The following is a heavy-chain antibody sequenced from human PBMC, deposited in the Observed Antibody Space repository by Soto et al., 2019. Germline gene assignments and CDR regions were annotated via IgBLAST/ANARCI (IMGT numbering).Heavy chain of an antibody. CDR1: XGTFSSYA. Sequence: KPGSXVKXSCKXXXGTFSSYAXSXXXXAPGXGLEWMGGIIPIFGTANYAQKFQGRVTITADKSTSTAYMELSSLRSEDTAVYYCAHSSSSEESFDYWGQGTLVTVSS. CDR2: IIPIFGTA. D-gene: IGHD6-6*01. V-gene: IGHV1-69*06. CDR3: AHSSSSEESFDY. J-gene: IGHJ4*02.